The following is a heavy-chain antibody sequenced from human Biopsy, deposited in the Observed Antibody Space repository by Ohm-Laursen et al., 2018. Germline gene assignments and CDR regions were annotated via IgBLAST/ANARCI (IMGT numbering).Heavy chain of an antibody. CDR1: GDSISSYY. J-gene: IGHJ2*01. V-gene: IGHV4-59*01. Sequence: SDTLSFTCTVSGDSISSYYWSWIRQPPGKGLQWIGYVYYTGSTDYNPSLQSRVTISVDTSKNHFSLRLRSVTTADTAIYYCARDRGYYSDRTVPGYFDLWGRGTLVTVSS. CDR2: VYYTGST. CDR3: ARDRGYYSDRTVPGYFDL. D-gene: IGHD3-22*01.